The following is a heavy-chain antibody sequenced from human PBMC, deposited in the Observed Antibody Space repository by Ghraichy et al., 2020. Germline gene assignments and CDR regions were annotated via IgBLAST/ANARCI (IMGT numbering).Heavy chain of an antibody. V-gene: IGHV1-2*04. CDR1: RSPFSTPY. Sequence: ASVKVSCKTARSPFSTPYMRFVLECPVQLVKKKGWINPNSGGTNYAQKFQGWVTITRDTSISTAYMELSRLRSDDTAVYYCAGVDISSSPYYYGMDVWGQG. D-gene: IGHD6-6*01. J-gene: IGHJ6*02. CDR3: AGVDISSSPYYYGMDV. CDR2: INPNSGGT.